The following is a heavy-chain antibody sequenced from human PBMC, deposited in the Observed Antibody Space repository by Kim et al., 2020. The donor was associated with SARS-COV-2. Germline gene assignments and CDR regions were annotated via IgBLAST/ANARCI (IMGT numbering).Heavy chain of an antibody. CDR3: ARSHYDIPWGEGGMGTGYYYGMDV. D-gene: IGHD3-9*01. CDR2: IYPGDSDT. Sequence: GESLKISCKGSGYSFTSYWIGWVRQMPGKGLEWMGIIYPGDSDTRYSPSFQGQVTISADKSISTAYLQWSSLKASDTAMYYCARSHYDIPWGEGGMGTGYYYGMDVWGQGTTVTVSS. J-gene: IGHJ6*02. V-gene: IGHV5-51*01. CDR1: GYSFTSYW.